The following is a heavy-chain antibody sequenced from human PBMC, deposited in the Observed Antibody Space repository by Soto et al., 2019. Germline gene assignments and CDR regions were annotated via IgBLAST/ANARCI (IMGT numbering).Heavy chain of an antibody. V-gene: IGHV3-30*18. D-gene: IGHD1-26*01. CDR3: AKVRGSMEWYYYYYYGMDV. CDR2: ISYDGSNK. J-gene: IGHJ6*02. CDR1: GFTFSNYG. Sequence: GGSLRLSCAASGFTFSNYGMHWVRQAPGKGLEWVAVISYDGSNKYYADSVKGRFTISRDNSKNTLYLQMNSLRAEDTAVYYCAKVRGSMEWYYYYYYGMDVWGQGTTVTVSS.